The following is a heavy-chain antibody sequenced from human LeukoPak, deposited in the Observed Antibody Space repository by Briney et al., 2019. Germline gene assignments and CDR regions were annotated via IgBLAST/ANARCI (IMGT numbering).Heavy chain of an antibody. CDR1: GGSISSSSYY. D-gene: IGHD1-26*01. CDR2: IYSGGST. V-gene: IGHV4-39*01. CDR3: ARQVGSYYIGAFDI. J-gene: IGHJ3*02. Sequence: SETLSLTCTVSGGSISSSSYYWGWIRQPPGKGLEWIGSIYSGGSTYYSPSLKSRVTISVDTSKNQFSLKLSSVTAADTAVYYRARQVGSYYIGAFDIWGQGTMVTVSS.